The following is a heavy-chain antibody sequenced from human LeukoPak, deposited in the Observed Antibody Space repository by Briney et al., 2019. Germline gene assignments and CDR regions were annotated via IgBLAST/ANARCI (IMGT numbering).Heavy chain of an antibody. D-gene: IGHD3-22*01. J-gene: IGHJ4*02. CDR2: ISDSAGGA. Sequence: GGSLRLSCAASGFTFSSNGMTWVRQAPGKGLEWVSTISDSAGGAHYADSVKGRFTISRDSSRSTLYLQMNSLRAEDTAVYYCARGGMNYYDSSYIDYWGQGTLVTVSS. V-gene: IGHV3-23*01. CDR3: ARGGMNYYDSSYIDY. CDR1: GFTFSSNG.